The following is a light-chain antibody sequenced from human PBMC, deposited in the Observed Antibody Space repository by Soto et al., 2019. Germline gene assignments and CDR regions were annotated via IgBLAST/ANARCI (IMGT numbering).Light chain of an antibody. CDR2: GAS. Sequence: DIQMTQSPPSLSASVGDGVTITCRASQDVSNDLGWFQQKPGKAPKRLIFGASTLQSGVPSRFSGSGSGTDFTLTISSLQPEDFATYYCQQVNGYPRDITFGGGTRLEI. CDR1: QDVSND. V-gene: IGKV1-17*01. J-gene: IGKJ4*01. CDR3: QQVNGYPRDIT.